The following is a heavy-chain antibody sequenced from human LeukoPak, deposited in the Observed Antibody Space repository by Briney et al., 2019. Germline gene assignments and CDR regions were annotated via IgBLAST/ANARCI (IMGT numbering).Heavy chain of an antibody. Sequence: GGSLRLSCAASGFTFSSYGMSWVRQAPGKGLEWVSAISGSGGSTYYADSVKGRFTISRDNSKNTVSLQMSSLRAEDTAVYYCAKRYCSSTTCYDDRGAFDYWGQGTLVTVSS. CDR2: ISGSGGST. CDR1: GFTFSSYG. J-gene: IGHJ4*02. CDR3: AKRYCSSTTCYDDRGAFDY. D-gene: IGHD2-2*01. V-gene: IGHV3-23*01.